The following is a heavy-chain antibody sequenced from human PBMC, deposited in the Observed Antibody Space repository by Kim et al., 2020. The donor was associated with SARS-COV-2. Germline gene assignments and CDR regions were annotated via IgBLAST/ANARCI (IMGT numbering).Heavy chain of an antibody. Sequence: SETLSLTCAVYGGSFSGYYWSWIRQPPGKGLEWIGEINHSGSTNYNPSLKSRVTISVDTSKNQFSLKLSSVTAADTAVYYCARGRWDYGDYGGFDYWGQG. J-gene: IGHJ4*02. D-gene: IGHD4-17*01. CDR1: GGSFSGYY. CDR2: INHSGST. CDR3: ARGRWDYGDYGGFDY. V-gene: IGHV4-34*01.